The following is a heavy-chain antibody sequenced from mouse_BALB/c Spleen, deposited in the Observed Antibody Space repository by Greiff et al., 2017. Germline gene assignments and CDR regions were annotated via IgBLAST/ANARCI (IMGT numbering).Heavy chain of an antibody. Sequence: EVQVVESGGGLVKPGGSLKLSCAASGFAFSSYDMSWVRQTPEKRLEWVAYISSGGGSTYYPDTVKGRFTISRDNAKNTLYLQMSSLKSEDTAMYYCARDYDGVDYWGQGTTLTVSS. D-gene: IGHD2-4*01. V-gene: IGHV5-12-1*01. J-gene: IGHJ2*01. CDR2: ISSGGGST. CDR1: GFAFSSYD. CDR3: ARDYDGVDY.